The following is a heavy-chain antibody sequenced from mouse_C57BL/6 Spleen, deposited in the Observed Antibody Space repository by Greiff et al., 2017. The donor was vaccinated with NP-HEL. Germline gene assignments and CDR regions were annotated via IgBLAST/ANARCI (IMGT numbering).Heavy chain of an antibody. CDR3: AIKTGAFFDY. D-gene: IGHD4-1*01. CDR1: GYAFSSSW. CDR2: IYPGDGDT. Sequence: QVQLKQSGPELVKPGASVKISCKASGYAFSSSWMNWVKQRPGKGLEWIGRIYPGDGDTNYNGKFKGKATLTADKSSSTAYMQLSSLTSEDSAVYFCAIKTGAFFDYWGQGTTLTVSS. V-gene: IGHV1-82*01. J-gene: IGHJ2*01.